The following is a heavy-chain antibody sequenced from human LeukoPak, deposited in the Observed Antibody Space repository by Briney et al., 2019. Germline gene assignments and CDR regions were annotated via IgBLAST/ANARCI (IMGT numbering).Heavy chain of an antibody. CDR2: ISWNSGSI. CDR3: AKDIQSVTTTSFDY. D-gene: IGHD4-11*01. CDR1: AFTFGNYA. V-gene: IGHV3-9*01. J-gene: IGHJ4*02. Sequence: GGSLRLSCAASAFTFGNYAMNWVRQAPGKGLEWVSGISWNSGSIGYADSVKGRFTISRDNAKNSLYLQMNSLRAEDTALYYCAKDIQSVTTTSFDYWGQGTLVTVSS.